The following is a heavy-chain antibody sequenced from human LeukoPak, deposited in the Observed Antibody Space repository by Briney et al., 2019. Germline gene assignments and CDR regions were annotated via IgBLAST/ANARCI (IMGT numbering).Heavy chain of an antibody. CDR2: IWYNGSNK. D-gene: IGHD6-13*01. J-gene: IGHJ4*02. Sequence: PGRSLRLSCAASGFTFSSYGMHWVRQAPGKGLEWVAVIWYNGSNKYYADSVKGRFTISRDNSKNTPYLQMNSLRAEDTAVYYCASSWYRNYFDYWGQGTLVTASS. V-gene: IGHV3-33*01. CDR3: ASSWYRNYFDY. CDR1: GFTFSSYG.